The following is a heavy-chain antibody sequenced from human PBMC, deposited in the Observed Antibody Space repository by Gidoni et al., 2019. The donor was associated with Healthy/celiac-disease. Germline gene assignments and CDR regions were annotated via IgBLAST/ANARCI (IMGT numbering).Heavy chain of an antibody. Sequence: QVQLQESGPGLVKPSGTLSLTSAVSGGSISRSNWWSWVRQPPGKGLEWIGEIYHSGSTNYNPSLKSRVTISVDKSKNQFSLKLSSVTAADTAVYYCARRGGDSGYLDAFDIWGQGTMVTVSS. V-gene: IGHV4-4*02. J-gene: IGHJ3*02. CDR2: IYHSGST. CDR1: GGSISRSNW. CDR3: ARRGGDSGYLDAFDI. D-gene: IGHD5-12*01.